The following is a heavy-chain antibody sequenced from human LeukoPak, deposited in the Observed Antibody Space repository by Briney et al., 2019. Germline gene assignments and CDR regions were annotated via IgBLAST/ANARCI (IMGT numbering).Heavy chain of an antibody. D-gene: IGHD3-10*01. V-gene: IGHV7-4-1*02. CDR3: ARDSGWFGELLGAFDI. CDR2: LNTNTGNP. Sequence: ASVKVSCKASGYTFTSYAMNWVRQAPGQGLEWMGWLNTNTGNPTCAQGFTGRFVFSLDTSVSTAYLQLSSLKAEDTAVYYCARDSGWFGELLGAFDIWGQGTMVTVSS. CDR1: GYTFTSYA. J-gene: IGHJ3*02.